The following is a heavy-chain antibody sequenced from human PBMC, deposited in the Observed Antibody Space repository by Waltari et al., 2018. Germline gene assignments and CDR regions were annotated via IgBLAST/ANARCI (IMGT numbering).Heavy chain of an antibody. J-gene: IGHJ4*02. D-gene: IGHD3-22*01. Sequence: WVRQIPGKGLEWVSGISWNSGKTAYTDSVKGRFTISRDTAKNSLYLHMSSLRPEDTALYYCAKKRTTYYDSSGGAFFDCWGQGTLVTVSS. V-gene: IGHV3-9*01. CDR3: AKKRTTYYDSSGGAFFDC. CDR2: ISWNSGKT.